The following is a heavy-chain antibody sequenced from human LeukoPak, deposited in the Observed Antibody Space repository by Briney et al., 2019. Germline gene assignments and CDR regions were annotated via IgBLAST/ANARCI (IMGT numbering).Heavy chain of an antibody. CDR3: ARASRSGSPFDY. J-gene: IGHJ4*02. V-gene: IGHV4-59*01. CDR2: IYYSGST. Sequence: SETLSLTCTVSGGSISSYYWSWIRQPPGKGLEWIGYIYYSGSTNYNPSLKRRVTISVDTSKNQFSLKLSSVTAADTAVYYCARASRSGSPFDYWGQGTLVTVSS. D-gene: IGHD6-25*01. CDR1: GGSISSYY.